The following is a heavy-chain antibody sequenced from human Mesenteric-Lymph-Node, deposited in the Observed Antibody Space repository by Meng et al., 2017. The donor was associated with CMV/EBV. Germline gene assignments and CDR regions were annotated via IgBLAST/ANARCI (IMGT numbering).Heavy chain of an antibody. D-gene: IGHD6-19*01. CDR1: GYTFTSYD. Sequence: ASVKVSCKASGYTFTSYDINWVRQATGQGLEWMGWMNPNSGNTGYAQKFQGRVTMTRNTSISTAYMELSSLRSDDTAVYYCAQFLAVAGGGRAFDIWGQGTMVTVSS. CDR2: MNPNSGNT. V-gene: IGHV1-8*01. J-gene: IGHJ3*02. CDR3: AQFLAVAGGGRAFDI.